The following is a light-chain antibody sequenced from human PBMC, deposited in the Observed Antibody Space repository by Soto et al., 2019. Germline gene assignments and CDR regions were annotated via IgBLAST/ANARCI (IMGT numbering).Light chain of an antibody. CDR2: AAS. CDR3: QQSYTSWWT. J-gene: IGKJ1*01. Sequence: DIQITQYPSTLSASVGDRVTITFLASQSISSWLAWYQQKPGKAPKLLIYAASSLQSWVPSRFTGSGSGTDFTLTISSLQPEDFATYYCQQSYTSWWTFGQGTKVDI. CDR1: QSISSW. V-gene: IGKV1-39*01.